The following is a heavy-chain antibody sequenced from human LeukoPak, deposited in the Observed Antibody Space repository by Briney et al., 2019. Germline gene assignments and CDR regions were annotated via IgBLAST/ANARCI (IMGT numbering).Heavy chain of an antibody. J-gene: IGHJ6*02. CDR1: GASISSYY. Sequence: PSETLSLTCTVSGASISSYYWSWIRQPPGKGLEWIGYIYYSGSTNYNPSLKSRVTISVDTSKNQFSLKLSSVTAADTAVYYCARDEGTLGYYYGMDVWGQGTTVTVSS. CDR3: ARDEGTLGYYYGMDV. CDR2: IYYSGST. D-gene: IGHD3-10*01. V-gene: IGHV4-59*01.